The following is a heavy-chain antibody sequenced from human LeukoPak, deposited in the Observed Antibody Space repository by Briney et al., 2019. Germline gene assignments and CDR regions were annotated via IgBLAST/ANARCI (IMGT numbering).Heavy chain of an antibody. CDR2: IYPGDPDT. D-gene: IGHD3-10*01. J-gene: IGHJ6*03. Sequence: GESLKISCKGSGYSFTSYWIGWVRQMPGKGLEWMGIIYPGDPDTRYSPSFQGQVTISADKSISTAYLQWSSLKASDTAMYYCARHGSGSLGLYYYYYYYMDVWGKGTTVTVSS. CDR1: GYSFTSYW. V-gene: IGHV5-51*01. CDR3: ARHGSGSLGLYYYYYYYMDV.